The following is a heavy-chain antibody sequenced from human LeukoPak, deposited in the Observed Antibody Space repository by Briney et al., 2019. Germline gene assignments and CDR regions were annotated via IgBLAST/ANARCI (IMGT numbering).Heavy chain of an antibody. J-gene: IGHJ4*02. CDR3: ARDLGYNYGHTFDY. Sequence: SETLSLTYTVSGCSISSYSLNWIRQPPGKGLEWICYIYYSGSTNYNPSLKSRVTISVDTSKNQFSLKLTSVTAADTAVYYCARDLGYNYGHTFDYWSQGTLVIVSS. CDR1: GCSISSYS. D-gene: IGHD5-18*01. V-gene: IGHV4-59*01. CDR2: IYYSGST.